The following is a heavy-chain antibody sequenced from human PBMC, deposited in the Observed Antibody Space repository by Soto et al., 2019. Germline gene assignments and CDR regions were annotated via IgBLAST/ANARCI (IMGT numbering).Heavy chain of an antibody. Sequence: QVQLVESGGGVVQPGRSLRLSCAASGFTFSSYGMHWVRQAPGKGLEWVAVIWYDGSNKYYADSVKGRFTISRDNSKNTLYLQMNSLRAEDTAVYYCARDPSWSYGFDFDYWGQGTLVTVSS. D-gene: IGHD5-18*01. J-gene: IGHJ4*02. CDR3: ARDPSWSYGFDFDY. V-gene: IGHV3-33*01. CDR1: GFTFSSYG. CDR2: IWYDGSNK.